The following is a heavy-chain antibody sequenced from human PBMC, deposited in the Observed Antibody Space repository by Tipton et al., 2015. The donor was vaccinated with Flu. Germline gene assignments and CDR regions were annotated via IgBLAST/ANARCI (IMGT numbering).Heavy chain of an antibody. Sequence: TLSLTCDVSGYSITSAYYWGWVRQPPGKGLEWIGEINQSGSTNSNPSLKSRAAISVDTSKNQFSLKLSSLTAADTAVYYCARGSGEINIYLDSWGQGTVVTVSS. CDR3: ARGSGEINIYLDS. D-gene: IGHD6-19*01. V-gene: IGHV4-38-2*01. CDR1: GYSITSAYY. CDR2: INQSGST. J-gene: IGHJ4*02.